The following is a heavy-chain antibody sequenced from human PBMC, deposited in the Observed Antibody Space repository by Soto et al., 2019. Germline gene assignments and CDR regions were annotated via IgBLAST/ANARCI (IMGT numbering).Heavy chain of an antibody. D-gene: IGHD2-15*01. CDR2: IIPIFGTA. CDR3: AATDDIVVVVAATPYGMDV. Sequence: QVQLVQSGAEVKKPGSSVKVSCKASGGTFSSYAISWVRQAPGQGLEWMGGIIPIFGTANYAQKFQGRVTITEDDTTRTAYMELRSLRSEDTAVYYCAATDDIVVVVAATPYGMDVWGQGTTVTVSS. V-gene: IGHV1-69*12. CDR1: GGTFSSYA. J-gene: IGHJ6*02.